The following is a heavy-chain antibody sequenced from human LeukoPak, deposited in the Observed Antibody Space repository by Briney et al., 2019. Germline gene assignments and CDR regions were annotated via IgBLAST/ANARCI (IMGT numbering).Heavy chain of an antibody. CDR3: ARSPLISSGWLGLDS. CDR1: GGSISGYY. Sequence: SETLSPTCTVSGGSISGYYWSWIRQAPGKGLEWIGYIYNSGSLNYNPSLKSRVTIAVDTSENQFSLKLTSVTAADTAVYYCARSPLISSGWLGLDSWGQGILVTVSS. J-gene: IGHJ4*02. V-gene: IGHV4-59*01. CDR2: IYNSGSL. D-gene: IGHD6-19*01.